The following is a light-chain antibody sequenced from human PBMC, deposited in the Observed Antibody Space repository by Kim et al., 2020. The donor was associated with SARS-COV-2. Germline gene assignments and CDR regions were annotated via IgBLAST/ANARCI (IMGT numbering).Light chain of an antibody. Sequence: SSELTQDPAVSVTLGQTVRITCQGDSLRKYFPSWYQQRPGQAPVLLIYGINNRPSGIPDRFSASTSGNTASLTISGAQAEDEADYHCSPRDSSGDQFVFGTGTKVTVL. V-gene: IGLV3-19*01. CDR1: SLRKYF. J-gene: IGLJ1*01. CDR3: SPRDSSGDQFV. CDR2: GIN.